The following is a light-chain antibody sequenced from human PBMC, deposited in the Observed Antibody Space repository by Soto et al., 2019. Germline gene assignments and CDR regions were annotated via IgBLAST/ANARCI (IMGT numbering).Light chain of an antibody. CDR1: SSNIGSNY. Sequence: QSVLTQPPSASGTPGQRVTISCSGSSSNIGSNYVYWYQQLPGTAPKLLIYRNNQRPSGVPDRFSGSKSGTSASLAISGLRSEDEADYYCAAWDDILGVFGGGTKVTVL. V-gene: IGLV1-47*01. CDR3: AAWDDILGV. CDR2: RNN. J-gene: IGLJ2*01.